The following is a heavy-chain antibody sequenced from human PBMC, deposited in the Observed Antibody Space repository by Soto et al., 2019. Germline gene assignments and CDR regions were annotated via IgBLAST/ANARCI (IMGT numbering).Heavy chain of an antibody. CDR2: ISAYNGNT. CDR1: GYTFTSYG. J-gene: IGHJ6*02. Sequence: DSVKVSCKASGYTFTSYGISWVRQAPGQGLERMGWISAYNGNTNYAQKLQGRVTMTTDTSTSTAYMELRSLRSDVFVVYYCARDSLQWLFVWGQGTTVTVSS. CDR3: ARDSLQWLFV. D-gene: IGHD6-19*01. V-gene: IGHV1-18*03.